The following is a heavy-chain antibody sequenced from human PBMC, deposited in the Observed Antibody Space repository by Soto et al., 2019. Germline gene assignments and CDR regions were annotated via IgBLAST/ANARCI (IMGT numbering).Heavy chain of an antibody. J-gene: IGHJ6*02. CDR3: GRARTAAAGFYYYYDVRDF. D-gene: IGHD6-13*01. CDR1: GYTFTGYY. Sequence: ASVKVSCKASGYTFTGYYMHWVRQAPGQGLEWMGWINPNSGGTNYAQKFQGWVTMTRDTSISTAYMELSRLRSDDTAVYYCGRARTAAAGFYYYYDVRDFWGQGTTVTVSS. V-gene: IGHV1-2*04. CDR2: INPNSGGT.